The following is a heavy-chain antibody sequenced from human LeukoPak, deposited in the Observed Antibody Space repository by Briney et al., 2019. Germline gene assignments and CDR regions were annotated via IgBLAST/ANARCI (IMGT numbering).Heavy chain of an antibody. Sequence: PSETVSLTCLVSGGSISSSSYYWGRPRQPRGKGLEWFGIIYYSGTTYYNPSLKSRVTISVDTSKNQFSLKLSSETAADTAVYYCARGLGFWSGYGHHMDVWGKGTTVTVSS. CDR3: ARGLGFWSGYGHHMDV. CDR1: GGSISSSSYY. CDR2: IYYSGTT. V-gene: IGHV4-39*07. J-gene: IGHJ6*03. D-gene: IGHD3-3*01.